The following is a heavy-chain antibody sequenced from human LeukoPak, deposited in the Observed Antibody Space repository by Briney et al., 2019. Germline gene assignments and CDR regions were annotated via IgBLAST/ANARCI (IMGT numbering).Heavy chain of an antibody. Sequence: GGSLRLSCAASGFTFSSFGMSWVRQAPGKGLEWVSAISSTGGTAYYADSVKGRFTISRDNSKNTLYLQMNSLRAEDTAVYYCARESMVRGVISPYFDYWGQGTLVTVSS. D-gene: IGHD3-10*01. CDR3: ARESMVRGVISPYFDY. CDR1: GFTFSSFG. CDR2: ISSTGGTA. V-gene: IGHV3-23*01. J-gene: IGHJ4*02.